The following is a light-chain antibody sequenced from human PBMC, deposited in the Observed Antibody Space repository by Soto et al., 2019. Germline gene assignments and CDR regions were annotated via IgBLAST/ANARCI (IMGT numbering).Light chain of an antibody. Sequence: QSVLTQPPSASGTPGQRVTIYCSGSSSNIGRNTVKWYRQLPGTAPKFLIGSSDQRPSGVPDRFSGSQSGTSASLAISGLQSEDEADYICAAWDDSLNAWAFGGGTKLTVL. V-gene: IGLV1-44*01. CDR1: SSNIGRNT. J-gene: IGLJ3*02. CDR2: SSD. CDR3: AAWDDSLNAWA.